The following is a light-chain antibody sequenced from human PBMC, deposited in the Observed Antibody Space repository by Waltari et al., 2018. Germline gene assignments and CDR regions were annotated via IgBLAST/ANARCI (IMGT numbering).Light chain of an antibody. CDR1: SNDIGSYNY. J-gene: IGLJ2*01. V-gene: IGLV2-14*03. CDR3: SSYSSSGTLV. Sequence: QCALTQTASVSGSPGQSITISCSGTSNDIGSYNYISWYQQHPGRGTKPMIYDVSDRPSGFSVRVSGSKCGTTASLGISGRQSEDEADYYCSSYSSSGTLVFGGGTKLT. CDR2: DVS.